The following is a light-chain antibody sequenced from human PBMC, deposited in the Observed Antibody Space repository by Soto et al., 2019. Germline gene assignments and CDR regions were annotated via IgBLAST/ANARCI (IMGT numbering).Light chain of an antibody. J-gene: IGKJ1*01. V-gene: IGKV3D-11*03. CDR3: SLRT. Sequence: ELVVAQSPATLSVSPGDRVTLSCRTSQDVSSKLAWYQQKAGQAPSLLIYDASTRATGTPARFSGSGSGTDFTLTISRLEPEDFAVYYCSLRTFGQGTKVDIK. CDR1: QDVSSK. CDR2: DAS.